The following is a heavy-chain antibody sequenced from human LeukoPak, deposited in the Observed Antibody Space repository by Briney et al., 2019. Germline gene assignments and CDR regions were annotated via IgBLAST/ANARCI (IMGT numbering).Heavy chain of an antibody. Sequence: SETLSLTCTVSGGSISSSSYYWGWIRQPPGKGLEWIGSIYYSGSTYYNPSLKSRVTISVDTSKNQFSLKLSSVTAADTAVYYCARSGYSCGNRFNWFDPWGQGTLVTVSS. CDR1: GGSISSSSYY. CDR2: IYYSGST. J-gene: IGHJ5*02. CDR3: ARSGYSCGNRFNWFDP. D-gene: IGHD5-18*01. V-gene: IGHV4-39*01.